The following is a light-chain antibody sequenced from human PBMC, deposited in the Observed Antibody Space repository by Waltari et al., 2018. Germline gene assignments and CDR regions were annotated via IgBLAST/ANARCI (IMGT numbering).Light chain of an antibody. CDR2: ASY. CDR3: WLAYTGGIVV. CDR1: TGAVTRGHY. V-gene: IGLV7-46*01. Sequence: QAVVTQEPSLTVSPGGTVTPTCGSSTGAVTRGHYPYWLQQKPGQAPSTLMYASYIKQSWTPARFSASLVGGKAVLTLSGAQAEDEAKYYCWLAYTGGIVVFGGGTELAVL. J-gene: IGLJ2*01.